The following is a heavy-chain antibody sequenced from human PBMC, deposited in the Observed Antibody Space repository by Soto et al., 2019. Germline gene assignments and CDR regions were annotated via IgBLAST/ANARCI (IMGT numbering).Heavy chain of an antibody. Sequence: PGGSLRLSXAASGFTFSSYGMHWVRQAPGKGLEWVAVISYDGSNKYYADSVKGRFTISRDNSKNTLYLQMNSLRAEDTAVYYCAKDLTARAVQAAPDSWGQGTLVTVSS. J-gene: IGHJ5*01. CDR3: AKDLTARAVQAAPDS. CDR1: GFTFSSYG. D-gene: IGHD6-6*01. V-gene: IGHV3-30*18. CDR2: ISYDGSNK.